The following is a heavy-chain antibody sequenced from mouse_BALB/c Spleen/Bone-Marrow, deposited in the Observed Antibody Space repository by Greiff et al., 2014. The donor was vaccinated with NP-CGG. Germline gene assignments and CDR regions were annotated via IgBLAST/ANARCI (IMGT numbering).Heavy chain of an antibody. CDR1: GYAFGSSW. Sequence: VQLQESGPELVKPGASVKISCKASGYAFGSSWMNWVKQRPGQGLEWIGRIYPGDGDTNYNGKFKGKATLTADKSSSTAYMQLSSLTSVDSAVYFCARDGYGKRNYFDYWGQGTTLTVSS. D-gene: IGHD2-1*01. V-gene: IGHV1-82*01. CDR2: IYPGDGDT. J-gene: IGHJ2*01. CDR3: ARDGYGKRNYFDY.